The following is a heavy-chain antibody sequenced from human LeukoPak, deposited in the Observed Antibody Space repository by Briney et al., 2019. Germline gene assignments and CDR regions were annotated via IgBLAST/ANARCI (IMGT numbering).Heavy chain of an antibody. CDR3: ARVSPPEGATTMNYYYYMDV. J-gene: IGHJ6*03. Sequence: SETLSLTCSVSGVSISTYYWSWLRQPPGKGLEWVGYKSGAGRDLYNPSLKSRVTISVDASENQFSLTLRSVTAADTAVYYCARVSPPEGATTMNYYYYMDVWGKGTTVTVSS. D-gene: IGHD1-26*01. V-gene: IGHV4-4*08. CDR1: GVSISTYY. CDR2: KSGAGRD.